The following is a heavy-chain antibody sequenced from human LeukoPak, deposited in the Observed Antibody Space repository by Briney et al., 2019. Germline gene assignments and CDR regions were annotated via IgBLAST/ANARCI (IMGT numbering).Heavy chain of an antibody. J-gene: IGHJ4*02. CDR1: GYTLTELS. CDR2: FDPEDGET. CDR3: ATDPDDYSNYVSY. Sequence: ASVKVSCKVSGYTLTELSMHWVRQAPGKGLEWMGGFDPEDGETIYAQKFQGRVTMTEDTSTDTAYMELSSLRSEDSAVYYCATDPDDYSNYVSYWGQGTLVTVSS. D-gene: IGHD4-11*01. V-gene: IGHV1-24*01.